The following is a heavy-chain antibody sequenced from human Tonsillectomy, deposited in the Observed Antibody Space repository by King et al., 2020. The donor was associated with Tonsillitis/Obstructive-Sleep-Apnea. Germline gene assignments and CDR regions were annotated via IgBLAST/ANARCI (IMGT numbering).Heavy chain of an antibody. CDR2: INPNSGAT. D-gene: IGHD2-2*01. CDR3: ARDGLHGGSTRCYADWFDP. V-gene: IGHV1-2*06. J-gene: IGHJ5*02. CDR1: GYIFTGYY. Sequence: QLVQSGAEVKKPGASVKVSCKASGYIFTGYYMHWVRQAPGQGLEWMGRINPNSGATTYAQKFQGRVTLTRDTSISTVYMELSRVRSDDTAVYFCARDGLHGGSTRCYADWFDPWGQGTLVTVSS.